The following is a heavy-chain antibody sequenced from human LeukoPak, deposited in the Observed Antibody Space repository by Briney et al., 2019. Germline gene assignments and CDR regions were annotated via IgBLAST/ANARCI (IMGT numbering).Heavy chain of an antibody. V-gene: IGHV1-46*01. D-gene: IGHD6-19*01. CDR1: GYTFTSYY. J-gene: IGHJ4*02. CDR3: ARDSGWWMFDY. Sequence: ASVKVSCKASGYTFTSYYIHWVRQAPGQGLEWIGIINPSGGSTSYAQKFQGRVTMTRDTSTSTVYMELSSLRSEDTAVYYCARDSGWWMFDYWGQGTLVTVSS. CDR2: INPSGGST.